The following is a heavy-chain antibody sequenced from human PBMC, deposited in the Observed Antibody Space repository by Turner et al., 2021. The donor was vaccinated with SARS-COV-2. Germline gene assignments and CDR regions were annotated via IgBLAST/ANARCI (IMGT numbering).Heavy chain of an antibody. J-gene: IGHJ5*01. Sequence: EVQLVESGGDLVQPGGSLRLSCAASGFNFTHSWMSWVRQAPGRGLEWVANIKQDGSAKFYQDAVRVRFTITRDNAKNTLYLQMDSLRAEDTAVYYCAREMDNSGFASWGQGILVSVSS. CDR1: GFNFTHSW. V-gene: IGHV3-7*01. CDR3: AREMDNSGFAS. CDR2: IKQDGSAK. D-gene: IGHD5-12*01.